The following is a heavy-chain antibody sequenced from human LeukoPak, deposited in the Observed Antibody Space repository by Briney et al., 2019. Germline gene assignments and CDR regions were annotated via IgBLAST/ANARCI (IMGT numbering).Heavy chain of an antibody. Sequence: TGGSLRLSASASAFTFSDFAMTWHRQAPGKGLEWVSSISDNYSATYYTDSVKGRFTISTDNSKNTVYLQLNNLRAEDTAVYFSIRHDRFIPFWGQGNLVTVSS. V-gene: IGHV3-23*01. CDR1: AFTFSDFA. CDR2: ISDNYSAT. CDR3: IRHDRFIPF. D-gene: IGHD1-14*01. J-gene: IGHJ4*02.